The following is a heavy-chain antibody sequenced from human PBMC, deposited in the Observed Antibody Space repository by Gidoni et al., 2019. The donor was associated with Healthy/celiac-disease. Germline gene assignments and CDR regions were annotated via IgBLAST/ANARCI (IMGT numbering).Heavy chain of an antibody. CDR1: GGSFSGYY. Sequence: QVQLQQWGAGLLKPSETLSLTCAVYGGSFSGYYWSWIRQPPGKGLEWIGEINHSGSTNYNPSLKSRVTISVDTSKNQFSLKLSSVTAADTAVYYCARGLIYSEVWDLGVAWGQGTLVTVSS. V-gene: IGHV4-34*01. D-gene: IGHD3-16*01. CDR2: INHSGST. J-gene: IGHJ4*02. CDR3: ARGLIYSEVWDLGVA.